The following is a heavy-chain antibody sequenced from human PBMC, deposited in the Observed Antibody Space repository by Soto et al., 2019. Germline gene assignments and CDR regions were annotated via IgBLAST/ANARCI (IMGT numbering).Heavy chain of an antibody. Sequence: ASVKVSCKASGYTFTSCGISWVRQAPGQGLEWMGWISAYNGNTNYAQKLQGRVTMTTDTSTSTAYMELRSLRSDDTAVYYCARDQRWLQFVYYYYGMDVWGQGTTVTVSS. D-gene: IGHD5-12*01. V-gene: IGHV1-18*04. CDR3: ARDQRWLQFVYYYYGMDV. J-gene: IGHJ6*02. CDR1: GYTFTSCG. CDR2: ISAYNGNT.